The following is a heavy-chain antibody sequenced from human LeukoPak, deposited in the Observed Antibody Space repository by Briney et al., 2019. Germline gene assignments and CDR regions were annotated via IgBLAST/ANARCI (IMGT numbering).Heavy chain of an antibody. V-gene: IGHV4-59*01. CDR1: GGSISSYY. D-gene: IGHD5-18*01. CDR2: IYYSGST. CDR3: ARLSRDTAMSLDY. Sequence: SSETLSLTCTVSGGSISSYYWSWIRQPPGKGLEWIGYIYYSGSTNYNPSLKSRVTISVDTSKNQFSLKLSSVTAADTAVYYCARLSRDTAMSLDYWGQGTLVTVSS. J-gene: IGHJ4*02.